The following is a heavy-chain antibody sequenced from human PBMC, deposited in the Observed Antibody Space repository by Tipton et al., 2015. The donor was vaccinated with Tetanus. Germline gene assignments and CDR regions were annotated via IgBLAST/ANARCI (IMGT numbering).Heavy chain of an antibody. CDR2: ISAYNGKT. CDR3: ARGLKFYFEGSAFDY. Sequence: QSGPEVKKPGASVKVSCTASGYSFTSYGLSWVRQAPGQGLEWVGWISAYNGKTDYAQKFQGRVTVTTDTAKKTGYLELRSLRYDDPAVYYCARGLKFYFEGSAFDYWGQGTPVTVSS. D-gene: IGHD2/OR15-2a*01. J-gene: IGHJ4*02. CDR1: GYSFTSYG. V-gene: IGHV1-18*01.